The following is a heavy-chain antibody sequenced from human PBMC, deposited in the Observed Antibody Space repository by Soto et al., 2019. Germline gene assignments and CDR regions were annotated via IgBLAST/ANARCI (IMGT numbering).Heavy chain of an antibody. J-gene: IGHJ4*02. V-gene: IGHV3-48*03. CDR2: ISSSGSTI. Sequence: GGSLRLSCXASGLTFSSYEMNWVRQAPGKGLEWASYISSSGSTIYYADSVKGRFTISRDNAKNSLYLQMNSLRAEDTAVYYCAREEQQLVHSIDYWGQGTLVTVSS. D-gene: IGHD6-13*01. CDR3: AREEQQLVHSIDY. CDR1: GLTFSSYE.